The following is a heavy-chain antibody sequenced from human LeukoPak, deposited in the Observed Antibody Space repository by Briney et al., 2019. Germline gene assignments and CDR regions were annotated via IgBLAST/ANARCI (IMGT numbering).Heavy chain of an antibody. J-gene: IGHJ4*02. Sequence: ESGPTLVKPTQTLTLTCTFSGFSLSTSGVGVGWIRQPPGKALEWLALIYWDDDKRYSPSLKSRLTITKDTSKNQVVLTMTNMDPVDTATYYCAHRQYSSGWIGAYYFDYWGQGTLVTVSS. D-gene: IGHD6-19*01. CDR1: GFSLSTSGVG. V-gene: IGHV2-5*02. CDR2: IYWDDDK. CDR3: AHRQYSSGWIGAYYFDY.